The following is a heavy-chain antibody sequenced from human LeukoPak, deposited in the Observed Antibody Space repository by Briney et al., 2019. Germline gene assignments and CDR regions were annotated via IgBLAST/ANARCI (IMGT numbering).Heavy chain of an antibody. V-gene: IGHV3-11*01. CDR3: ARAAVYCGGECSAFDY. CDR2: ISSSDSTI. J-gene: IGHJ4*02. CDR1: GFTFSDYY. D-gene: IGHD2-21*01. Sequence: GGSLRLSCAASGFTFSDYYMNWIRQAPGKGLEWVSYISSSDSTIYYADSVRGRFTISRDNAKNSLYLQMNSLRADDTAIYYCARAAVYCGGECSAFDYWDQGTLVTVSS.